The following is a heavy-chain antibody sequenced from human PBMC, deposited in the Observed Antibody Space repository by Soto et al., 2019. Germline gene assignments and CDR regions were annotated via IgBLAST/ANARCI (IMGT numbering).Heavy chain of an antibody. Sequence: GGSLRLSCAASGFTFSSFWMSWVRQAPGKGLEWVANIKTDGSETHYVDSVKGRFTISRDNPNTSLFLQMNSLRVEDAAVYFYSSDRYPRFYDAWGSYLYYWGQGTPVTVSS. J-gene: IGHJ4*02. V-gene: IGHV3-7*03. CDR2: IKTDGSET. CDR1: GFTFSSFW. D-gene: IGHD3-16*01. CDR3: SSDRYPRFYDAWGSYLYY.